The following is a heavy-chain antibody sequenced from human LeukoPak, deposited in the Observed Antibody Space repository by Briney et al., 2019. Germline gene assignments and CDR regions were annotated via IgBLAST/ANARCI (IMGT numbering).Heavy chain of an antibody. CDR3: ARDSSGWGLAV. CDR2: IGRAGDT. J-gene: IGHJ6*02. Sequence: GGSLRLSCAAAGFSFNAYDMHWVRQATGRGLEWVSYIGRAGDTYYAGSVKGRFTISRDDAKNSLYLQLNSLGVGDTALYYYARDSSGWGLAVWGQGTTVTVSS. V-gene: IGHV3-13*04. CDR1: GFSFNAYD. D-gene: IGHD6-19*01.